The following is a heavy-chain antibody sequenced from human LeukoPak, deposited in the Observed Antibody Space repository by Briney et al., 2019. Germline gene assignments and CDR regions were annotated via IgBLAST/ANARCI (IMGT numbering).Heavy chain of an antibody. CDR3: ARVGIALARGLDY. D-gene: IGHD6-19*01. Sequence: GASVKVSCKASGGTFSSYAISWVRQAPGQGLEWMGRIIPILGIANYAQKFQGRVTITADKSTSTAYMELSSLRSEDTAVYYCARVGIALARGLDYWGQGTLVTVSS. J-gene: IGHJ4*02. CDR2: IIPILGIA. V-gene: IGHV1-69*04. CDR1: GGTFSSYA.